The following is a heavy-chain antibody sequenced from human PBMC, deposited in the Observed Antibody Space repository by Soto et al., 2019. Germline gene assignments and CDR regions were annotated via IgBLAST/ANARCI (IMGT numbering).Heavy chain of an antibody. CDR2: IWYDGSNK. Sequence: GGSLRLSCAASGFTFSSYGMHWVRQAPGKGLEWVAVIWYDGSNKYYADSVKGRFTISRDNSKNTLYLQMNSLRAEDTAVYYCARVPTGVWSRRPHYYYGMDVWGQGTTVTVSS. CDR1: GFTFSSYG. D-gene: IGHD3-10*01. CDR3: ARVPTGVWSRRPHYYYGMDV. V-gene: IGHV3-33*01. J-gene: IGHJ6*02.